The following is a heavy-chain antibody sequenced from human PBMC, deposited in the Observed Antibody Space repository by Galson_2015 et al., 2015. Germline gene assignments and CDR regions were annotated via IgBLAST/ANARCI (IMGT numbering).Heavy chain of an antibody. CDR2: IYPGGSDT. J-gene: IGHJ3*02. D-gene: IGHD3-22*01. Sequence: QSGAEVKKPGESLKISCKGSEYRFSKYWIGWVRQMPGKGLERMGIIYPGGSDTRYSPSFQGQVTISADRSINSTYLQWSSLKASDTAMYYCARWINSPNLQVYGRGCDIWGQGTMVTVSS. V-gene: IGHV5-51*01. CDR3: ARWINSPNLQVYGRGCDI. CDR1: EYRFSKYW.